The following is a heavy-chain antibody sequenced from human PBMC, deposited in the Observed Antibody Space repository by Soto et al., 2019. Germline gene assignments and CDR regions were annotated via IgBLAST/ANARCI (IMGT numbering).Heavy chain of an antibody. CDR3: ARRIPFGYGLDV. CDR1: GFTFSSYA. J-gene: IGHJ6*02. CDR2: ITSNGGNT. V-gene: IGHV3-64*01. D-gene: IGHD2-21*01. Sequence: EVQLVESGGGLVQPGGSLRLSCAASGFTFSSYAMHWVRQAPGQGLECVSAITSNGGNTDYASSVKGRFTISRDNSKNTLYLQMGSLTAEDMAVYYCARRIPFGYGLDVWGQGTTVTVSS.